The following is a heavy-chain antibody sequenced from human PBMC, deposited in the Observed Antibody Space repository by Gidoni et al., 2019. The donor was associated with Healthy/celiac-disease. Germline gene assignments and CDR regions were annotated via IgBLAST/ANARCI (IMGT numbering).Heavy chain of an antibody. V-gene: IGHV4-34*01. J-gene: IGHJ5*02. D-gene: IGHD6-13*01. Sequence: QVQLQQWGAGLLKPSETLSLTCAVYGGSFSGYYWSWIRQPPGKGLEWIGEINHSGSTNYNPSLKSRVTISVDTSKNQFSLKLSSVTAADTAVYYCARDLPVDSSSWYYYNWFDPWGQGTLVTVS. CDR1: GGSFSGYY. CDR3: ARDLPVDSSSWYYYNWFDP. CDR2: INHSGST.